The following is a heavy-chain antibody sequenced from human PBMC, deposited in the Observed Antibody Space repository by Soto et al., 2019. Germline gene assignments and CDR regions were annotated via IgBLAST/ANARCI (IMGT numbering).Heavy chain of an antibody. CDR1: GFTFSSYA. J-gene: IGHJ3*01. CDR3: AKAYYGSNSEGPYEAFDL. D-gene: IGHD4-17*01. V-gene: IGHV3-23*01. Sequence: PGGSLRLSCPASGFTFSSYAMSWVRQAPGKGLEWVSGISGSGRFTYHANSVKGRFTISRDKSKNTLYLQMNSLRAEDTALYYCAKAYYGSNSEGPYEAFDLWGQGTMVTVSS. CDR2: ISGSGRFT.